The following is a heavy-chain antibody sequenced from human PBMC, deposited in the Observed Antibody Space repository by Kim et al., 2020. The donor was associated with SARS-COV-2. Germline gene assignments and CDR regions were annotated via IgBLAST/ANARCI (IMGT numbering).Heavy chain of an antibody. CDR2: T. Sequence: TGYAQKFQGRVTMTRNTSISTAYMELSSLRSEDTAVYYCARIAAHDAFDIWGQGTMVTVSS. D-gene: IGHD6-6*01. V-gene: IGHV1-8*01. CDR3: ARIAAHDAFDI. J-gene: IGHJ3*02.